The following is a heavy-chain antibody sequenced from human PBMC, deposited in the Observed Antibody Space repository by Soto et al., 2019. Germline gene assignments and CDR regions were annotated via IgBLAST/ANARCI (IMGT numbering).Heavy chain of an antibody. Sequence: QVQLVQSGAEVRKPGASVTVSCRSSGDSFNDYYIHWVRQAPGQGFEWMGWINPNGGVTKYAQKFQGWVSMTRDTSIRTVYMQLRRLRSDDTAVYYCARESVGATATLDDYYFYVDVWGTGTTATVSS. J-gene: IGHJ6*03. CDR3: ARESVGATATLDDYYFYVDV. CDR1: GDSFNDYY. D-gene: IGHD1-26*01. CDR2: INPNGGVT. V-gene: IGHV1-2*04.